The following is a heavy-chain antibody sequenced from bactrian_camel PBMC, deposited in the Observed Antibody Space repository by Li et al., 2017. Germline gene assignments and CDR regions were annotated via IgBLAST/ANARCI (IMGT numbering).Heavy chain of an antibody. CDR2: ILNDGST. J-gene: IGHJ4*01. CDR3: ANLGSGIARL. V-gene: IGHV3S10*01. D-gene: IGHD1*01. CDR1: GAKYRSYC. Sequence: DVQLVESGGGSVHAGESLTLSCVVSGAKYRSYCMGWFRQAPGKGPEWLSGILNDGSTYYGDSVKGRFTISRDNAKNVLYLQMNSLKSEDTAMYYCANLGSGIARLWGQGTQVTVS.